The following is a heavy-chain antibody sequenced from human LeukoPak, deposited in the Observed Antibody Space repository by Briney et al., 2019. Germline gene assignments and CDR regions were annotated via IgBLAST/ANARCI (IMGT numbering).Heavy chain of an antibody. CDR2: INPNSGGT. J-gene: IGHJ6*03. V-gene: IGHV1-2*02. CDR1: GYTFTGYY. D-gene: IGHD3-3*01. Sequence: ASVKVSCKASGYTFTGYYMHWVRQAPGQGLEWMGWINPNSGGTNYAQKFQGRVTMTRDTSISTAYMELSRLRSDDTAVYYCASGAIFVGQRGYYYYYYMDVWGKGTTVTVSS. CDR3: ASGAIFVGQRGYYYYYYMDV.